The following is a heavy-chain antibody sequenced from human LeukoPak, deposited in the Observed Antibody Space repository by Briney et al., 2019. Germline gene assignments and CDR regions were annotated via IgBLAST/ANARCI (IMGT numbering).Heavy chain of an antibody. CDR1: GFTFSSYS. Sequence: PGGSLRLSCAASGFTFSSYSMNWVRQAPGRGLEWVSYISSSSSTIYYAYSMKGLFTISRDNAKNSLYLHMNSLRAEDTAVYYCARDPNALVGATRGWFGPWGQGTLVTVSS. D-gene: IGHD1-26*01. CDR3: ARDPNALVGATRGWFGP. J-gene: IGHJ5*02. V-gene: IGHV3-48*01. CDR2: ISSSSSTI.